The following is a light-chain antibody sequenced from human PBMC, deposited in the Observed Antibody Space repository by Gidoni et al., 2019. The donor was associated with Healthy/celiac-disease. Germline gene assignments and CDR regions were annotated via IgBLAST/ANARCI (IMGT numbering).Light chain of an antibody. Sequence: QSALTPPASASGSPGQSITISCTGTSSDVGSYNLVAWYQQHPDQAPILMINAGSKRPSGVSNRFSGSKSGNTASLTISGLQAEDEADYYCCSYAGSVVFGGGTKLTVL. CDR1: SSDVGSYNL. V-gene: IGLV2-23*01. CDR3: CSYAGSVV. CDR2: AGS. J-gene: IGLJ2*01.